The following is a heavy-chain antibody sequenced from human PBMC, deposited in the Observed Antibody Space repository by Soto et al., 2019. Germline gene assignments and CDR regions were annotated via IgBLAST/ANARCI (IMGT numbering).Heavy chain of an antibody. Sequence: EVQVLESGGGLVQPGGSLRLSCAASGFTFSSYAMSWVRQAPGKGLEWVSAMSGSGGSTYYADSVKGRFTISRDNSKNTLYLQMNCLRAEDTAVYYCAKDKGVGQWLVLDYWGQGTLVTVSS. CDR3: AKDKGVGQWLVLDY. V-gene: IGHV3-23*01. J-gene: IGHJ4*02. D-gene: IGHD6-19*01. CDR1: GFTFSSYA. CDR2: MSGSGGST.